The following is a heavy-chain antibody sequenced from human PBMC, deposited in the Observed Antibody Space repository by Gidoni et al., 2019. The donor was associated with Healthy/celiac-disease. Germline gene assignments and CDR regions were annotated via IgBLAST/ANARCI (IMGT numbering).Heavy chain of an antibody. CDR1: GFTFSSYW. J-gene: IGHJ4*02. V-gene: IGHV3-7*01. Sequence: EVQLVESGGGLVQPGGSLRLSCAASGFTFSSYWMSWVRQAPGKGLEWVANIKQDGSEKYYVDSVKGRFTISRDNAKNSLYLQMNSLRAEDTAVYYCARGGSGWYLTEDYWGQGTLVTVSS. CDR2: IKQDGSEK. CDR3: ARGGSGWYLTEDY. D-gene: IGHD6-19*01.